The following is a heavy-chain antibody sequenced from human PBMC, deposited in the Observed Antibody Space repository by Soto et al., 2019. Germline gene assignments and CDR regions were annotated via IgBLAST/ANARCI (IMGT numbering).Heavy chain of an antibody. J-gene: IGHJ6*02. CDR2: INHSGST. Sequence: KSSETLSLTCAVYCGSFSGYYWSWIRQPPGKGLEWIGEINHSGSTNYNPSLKSRVTISVDTSKNQFSLKLSSVTAADTAVYYCARGRAITIFGVVVLGYYYGMDVWGQGTTVTVSS. V-gene: IGHV4-34*01. D-gene: IGHD3-3*01. CDR3: ARGRAITIFGVVVLGYYYGMDV. CDR1: CGSFSGYY.